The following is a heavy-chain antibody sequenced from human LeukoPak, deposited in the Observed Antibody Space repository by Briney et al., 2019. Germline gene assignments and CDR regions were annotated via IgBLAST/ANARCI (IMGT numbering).Heavy chain of an antibody. CDR2: IRGNADTT. Sequence: GGTLRLSCAASGFIFSNYGMSWVRQAPGKGLEWVSGIRGNADTTYYADSVKGRFSIFRDNSKNMLYLQMNSLRVEDTAVYYCAREIYYDSSGYGHWGQGTLVTVSS. CDR3: AREIYYDSSGYGH. V-gene: IGHV3-23*01. CDR1: GFIFSNYG. J-gene: IGHJ4*02. D-gene: IGHD3-22*01.